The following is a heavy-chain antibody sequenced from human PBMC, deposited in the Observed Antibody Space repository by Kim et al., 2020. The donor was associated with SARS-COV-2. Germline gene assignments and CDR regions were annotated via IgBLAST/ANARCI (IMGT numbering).Heavy chain of an antibody. CDR1: GGSISSYY. CDR2: IYYSGST. V-gene: IGHV4-59*01. Sequence: SETLSLTCTVSGGSISSYYWSWIRQPPGKGLEWIGYIYYSGSTNYNPSLKSRVTISVDTSKNQFSLKLSSVTAADTAVYYCARAIRDIVGATKWFDPWGQGTLVTVSS. CDR3: ARAIRDIVGATKWFDP. J-gene: IGHJ5*02. D-gene: IGHD1-26*01.